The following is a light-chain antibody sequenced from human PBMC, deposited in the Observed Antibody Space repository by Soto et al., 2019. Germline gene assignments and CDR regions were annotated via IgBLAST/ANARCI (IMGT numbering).Light chain of an antibody. Sequence: DIQMTQSPSTLSASVGDRVTITCRACQPISTWLAWYQQRPGKAPNLLIYHASSLESGVPSRFSGSGSGTEFTLSISSLQPDDFGTYYCQQYDEHSITFGQGTRLEIK. CDR1: QPISTW. CDR2: HAS. V-gene: IGKV1-5*01. CDR3: QQYDEHSIT. J-gene: IGKJ5*01.